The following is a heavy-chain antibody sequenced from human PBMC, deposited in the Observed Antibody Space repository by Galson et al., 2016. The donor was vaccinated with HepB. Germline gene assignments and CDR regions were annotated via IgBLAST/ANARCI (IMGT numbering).Heavy chain of an antibody. V-gene: IGHV3-7*04. J-gene: IGHJ2*01. D-gene: IGHD2-8*02. CDR1: GLTFSDYW. Sequence: SLRLSCAASGLTFSDYWMSWVRQAPGQGLEWVANINQDGTEKHYMDSVKGRFTISRDNAKNSLYLQMNSLRAEDTAVYYCAWYRWLDLWGRGTLVTVS. CDR3: AWYRWLDL. CDR2: INQDGTEK.